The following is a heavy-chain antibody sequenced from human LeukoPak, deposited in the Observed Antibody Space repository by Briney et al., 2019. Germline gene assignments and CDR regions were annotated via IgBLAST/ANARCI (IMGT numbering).Heavy chain of an antibody. CDR3: ARTKPQQFDILS. Sequence: GGSLRLSCAASGFTFGSYDMNWVRQAPGKGLEWVSGISGSGGSTYSVDSVKGRFTVSRDNSKNTLYLQMNSLRAEDTAVYYCARTKPQQFDILSWGQGTLVTVSS. CDR1: GFTFGSYD. J-gene: IGHJ4*02. D-gene: IGHD3-9*01. V-gene: IGHV3-23*01. CDR2: ISGSGGST.